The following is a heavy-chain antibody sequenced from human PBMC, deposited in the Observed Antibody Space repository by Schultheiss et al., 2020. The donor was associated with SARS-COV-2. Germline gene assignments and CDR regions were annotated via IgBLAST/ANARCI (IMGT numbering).Heavy chain of an antibody. CDR2: IYHSGST. CDR3: ARYDCSSTSCYQEDAFDI. J-gene: IGHJ3*02. D-gene: IGHD2-2*01. Sequence: SETLSLTCAVSGGSISSSNWWSWVRQPPGKGLEWIGEIYHSGSTNYNPSLKSRVTISVDKSKNQFSLKLSSVTAADTAVYYCARYDCSSTSCYQEDAFDIWGQGTMVTVSS. V-gene: IGHV4-4*02. CDR1: GGSISSSNW.